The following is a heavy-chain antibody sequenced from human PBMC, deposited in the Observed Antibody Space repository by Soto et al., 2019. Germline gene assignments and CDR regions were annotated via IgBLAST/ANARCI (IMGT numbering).Heavy chain of an antibody. V-gene: IGHV3-7*02. J-gene: IGHJ4*02. D-gene: IGHD6-19*01. CDR3: AGGTGWFIVD. Sequence: EVQLVESGGGLVQPGGSLRLSCAASGFTFSSYWMNWVRQAPGKGLEWVANIKQDGTEKHYVDSVKDRFTISRDNAKSSLQLEVNSVRAGDTAVYYCAGGTGWFIVDWGQGTLVTVSS. CDR1: GFTFSSYW. CDR2: IKQDGTEK.